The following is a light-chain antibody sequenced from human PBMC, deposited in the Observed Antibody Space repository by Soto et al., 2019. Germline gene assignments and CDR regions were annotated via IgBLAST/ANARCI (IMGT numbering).Light chain of an antibody. CDR1: QSVSSY. V-gene: IGKV3-11*01. CDR2: DAS. Sequence: EIVLTQSPATLSLSPGDRATLSCRASQSVSSYLAWYQQKPGQAPRLLIYDASNRATGIPARFSGSGSGTDFTLTISSLEPEDFAVYYCQQRSNWPPWTLGQGTKV. J-gene: IGKJ1*01. CDR3: QQRSNWPPWT.